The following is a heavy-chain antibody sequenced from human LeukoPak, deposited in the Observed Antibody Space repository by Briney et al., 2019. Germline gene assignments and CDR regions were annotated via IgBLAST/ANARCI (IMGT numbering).Heavy chain of an antibody. Sequence: GGSLRLSCAASGFNFSIYSMNWVRQAPGKGLEWVSGISGSGGSTFYADSERGRFTISRDNSKNTLYLQMNSLRAEDTAVYYCAKSKGLWFGEAAFDCWGQGTLVTVS. D-gene: IGHD3-10*01. CDR1: GFNFSIYS. CDR2: ISGSGGST. J-gene: IGHJ4*02. CDR3: AKSKGLWFGEAAFDC. V-gene: IGHV3-23*01.